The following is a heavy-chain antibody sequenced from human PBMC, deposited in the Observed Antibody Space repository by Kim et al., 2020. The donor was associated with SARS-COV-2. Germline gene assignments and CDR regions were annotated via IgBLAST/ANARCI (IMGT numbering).Heavy chain of an antibody. J-gene: IGHJ4*02. CDR3: ARLQFVVPETSYFDY. D-gene: IGHD3-10*01. V-gene: IGHV3-7*03. CDR2: IDPNGREA. CDR1: GFTFGNYW. Sequence: GGSLRLSCGASGFTFGNYWMTWVRRAPGKGLEWVANIDPNGREAHYLDSVRGRFTISRDNAKKSLFLQMKNLRVDDTAMYFCARLQFVVPETSYFDYWGLGTLVTVHS.